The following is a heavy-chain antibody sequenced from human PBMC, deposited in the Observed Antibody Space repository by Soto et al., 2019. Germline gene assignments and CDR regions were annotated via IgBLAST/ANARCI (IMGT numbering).Heavy chain of an antibody. CDR2: VYYSGTT. CDR3: ARTTAVPNSLRSRYFFDY. J-gene: IGHJ4*02. CDR1: GGSVSDKTYY. D-gene: IGHD4-17*01. Sequence: SETLSLTCSVSGGSVSDKTYYWSWIRQPPGKRLEWIGYVYYSGTTNYNPSLNSRVTISVDLSKNQFSLRLSSVTTADTALYYCARTTAVPNSLRSRYFFDYWGQGTLVTVSS. V-gene: IGHV4-61*01.